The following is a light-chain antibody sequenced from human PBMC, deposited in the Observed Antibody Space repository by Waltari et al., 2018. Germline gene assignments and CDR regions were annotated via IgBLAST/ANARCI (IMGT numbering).Light chain of an antibody. J-gene: IGKJ2*01. V-gene: IGKV3-20*01. CDR2: GAS. Sequence: IVLTQSPGTLSLSPGESATLSCRASQTLSKNYLTWYQQKPGQAPRLLIYGASSRAASIPDRFSGSGSGTYVTLTISRLEPDDVARYYGQQYGSPVLYTFGQGTKLAMK. CDR1: QTLSKNY. CDR3: QQYGSPVLYT.